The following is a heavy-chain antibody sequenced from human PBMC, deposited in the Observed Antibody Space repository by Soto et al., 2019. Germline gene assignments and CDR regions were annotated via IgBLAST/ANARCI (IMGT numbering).Heavy chain of an antibody. CDR1: GYTFTSYA. CDR3: ARGGYCTNGVCYTDPFDY. CDR2: INAGNGNT. Sequence: QVQLVQSGAEVKKPGASVKVSCKASGYTFTSYAMHWVRQAPGQRLEWMGGINAGNGNTKYSQKFQGRVTITRDTSASTAYMELSSLRSEDTAVYYCARGGYCTNGVCYTDPFDYWGQGTLVTVSS. V-gene: IGHV1-3*01. D-gene: IGHD2-8*01. J-gene: IGHJ4*02.